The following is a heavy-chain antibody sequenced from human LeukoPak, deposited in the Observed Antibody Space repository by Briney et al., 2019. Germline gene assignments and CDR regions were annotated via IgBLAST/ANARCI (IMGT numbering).Heavy chain of an antibody. CDR2: IYYTGST. D-gene: IGHD2-8*01. CDR3: TAEKNGSPHY. CDR1: RGSVSSSTYY. Sequence: SETLSLTCTVSRGSVSSSTYYWSWVRQPPGKGLEWIASIYYTGSTYYNPSLKSGATISLDMSKNEFFLTMTSVTAADTAVYFCTAEKNGSPHYWGQGTQVTVSS. J-gene: IGHJ4*02. V-gene: IGHV4-39*07.